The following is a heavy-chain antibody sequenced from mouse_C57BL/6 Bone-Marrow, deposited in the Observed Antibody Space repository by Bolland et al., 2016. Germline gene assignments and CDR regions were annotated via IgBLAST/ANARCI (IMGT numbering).Heavy chain of an antibody. V-gene: IGHV1-39*01. CDR3: ARPGAMDY. J-gene: IGHJ4*01. Sequence: NYGTTSYNQKFKGKATLTVDQSSSTAYMQLNSLTSEDSAVYYCARPGAMDYLGQGTS. CDR2: NYGTT.